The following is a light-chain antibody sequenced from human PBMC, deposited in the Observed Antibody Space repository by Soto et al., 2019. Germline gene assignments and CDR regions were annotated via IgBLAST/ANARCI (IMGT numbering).Light chain of an antibody. Sequence: QSVPTQPPSVSGAPGQRVTISCTGSSSNIGAGYDVHWYQQLPGTAPKLLIYANSNRPSGAPDRFSGSKSGTSASLAITGLQADDEADYYCQSYDSSLGLRVFGTGTKVTVL. J-gene: IGLJ1*01. V-gene: IGLV1-40*01. CDR2: ANS. CDR3: QSYDSSLGLRV. CDR1: SSNIGAGYD.